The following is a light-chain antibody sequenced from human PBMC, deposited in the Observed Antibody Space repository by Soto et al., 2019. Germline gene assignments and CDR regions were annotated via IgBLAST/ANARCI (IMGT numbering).Light chain of an antibody. J-gene: IGKJ1*01. Sequence: EIVMTQSPATLSVSPGERATLSCRASQSVSNNFAWYQQKPGQAPRLLIYGASTSATGIPARFSGSGSGTEFTLTISSLQSEDFAVYYCEQYNNWPPWTFGQGTKVEIK. CDR2: GAS. CDR3: EQYNNWPPWT. CDR1: QSVSNN. V-gene: IGKV3-15*01.